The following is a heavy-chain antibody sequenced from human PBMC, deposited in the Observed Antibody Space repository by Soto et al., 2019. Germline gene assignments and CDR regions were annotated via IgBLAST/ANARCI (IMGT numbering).Heavy chain of an antibody. D-gene: IGHD6-19*01. V-gene: IGHV3-23*01. CDR1: GFTFSSYA. J-gene: IGHJ4*02. CDR2: ISGSGDST. Sequence: EVQLLESGGGLVQPGGSLRLSCAASGFTFSSYAMSWVRQAPGKGLEWVSVISGSGDSTYYADSVKGRFTISRDNSKNTLYLQMNSLRAEDTAVYYCARRKSGWYLDYWGQGTLVTVSS. CDR3: ARRKSGWYLDY.